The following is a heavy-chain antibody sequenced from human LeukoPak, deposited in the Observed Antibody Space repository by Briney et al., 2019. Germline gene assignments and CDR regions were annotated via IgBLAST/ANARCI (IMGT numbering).Heavy chain of an antibody. D-gene: IGHD2-8*01. V-gene: IGHV5-51*01. Sequence: NPGESLKISCQTSGSTFSTYSIGWVRQLPGKGLEWMGLIYPGDSDTRYSPSFQGQVTMSADKSTSTAYLQWSSLRASDTAMYYCSRVYDTYWFDWGQEPWSPSPQ. CDR3: SRVYDTYWFD. CDR1: GSTFSTYS. CDR2: IYPGDSDT. J-gene: IGHJ4*01.